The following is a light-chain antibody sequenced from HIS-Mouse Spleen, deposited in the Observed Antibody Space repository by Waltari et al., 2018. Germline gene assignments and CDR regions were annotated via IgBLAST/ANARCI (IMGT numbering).Light chain of an antibody. CDR3: YSAADNNLGV. CDR2: KDS. CDR1: VPAKKY. J-gene: IGLJ3*02. Sequence: SYELTQPSSVSVSPGQTARITCSGDVPAKKYARCFQQKPGQAPLLVIYKDSERPSGIPERFSGSSSGTTVTLTISGAQVEDEADYYCYSAADNNLGVFGGGTKLTVL. V-gene: IGLV3-27*01.